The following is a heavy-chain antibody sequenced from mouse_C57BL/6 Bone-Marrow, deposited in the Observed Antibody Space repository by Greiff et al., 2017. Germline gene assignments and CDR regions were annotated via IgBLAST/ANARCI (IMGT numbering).Heavy chain of an antibody. Sequence: VQLQQSGPELGKPGASVKISCKASGYTFTDYYMNWVKQSHGKSLEWIGDINPNNGGTSYNQKFKGKATLTVDKSSSTAYMELRSLTSEDSAVYYCGGGYFDYWGQGTTLTVSS. V-gene: IGHV1-26*01. CDR2: INPNNGGT. CDR1: GYTFTDYY. J-gene: IGHJ2*01. CDR3: GGGYFDY.